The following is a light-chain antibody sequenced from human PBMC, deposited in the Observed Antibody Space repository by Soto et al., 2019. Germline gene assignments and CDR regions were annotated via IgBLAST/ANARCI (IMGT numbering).Light chain of an antibody. CDR2: KAS. J-gene: IGKJ1*01. CDR1: QSISSW. CDR3: QQYNSYSRT. Sequence: DIQMPQSPSTLSASVGYRVAITCRASQSISSWVAWYQQKPGKAPKLLIYKASSLESGVPSRFSGSGSWTECTRTSSSLQPDDFATYYCQQYNSYSRTFGQGTKVDIK. V-gene: IGKV1-5*03.